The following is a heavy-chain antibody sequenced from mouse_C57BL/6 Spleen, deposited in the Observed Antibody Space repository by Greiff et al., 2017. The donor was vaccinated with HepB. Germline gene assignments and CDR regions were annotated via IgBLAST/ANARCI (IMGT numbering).Heavy chain of an antibody. CDR3: ARDITTDYYAMDY. CDR1: GFTFSSYA. J-gene: IGHJ4*01. CDR2: ISDGGSYT. D-gene: IGHD1-1*01. Sequence: EVQGVESGGGLVKPGGSLKLSCAASGFTFSSYAMSWVRQTPEKRLEWVATISDGGSYTYYPDNVKGRFTISRDNAKNNLYLQMSHLKSEDTAMYYCARDITTDYYAMDYWGQGTSVTVSS. V-gene: IGHV5-4*01.